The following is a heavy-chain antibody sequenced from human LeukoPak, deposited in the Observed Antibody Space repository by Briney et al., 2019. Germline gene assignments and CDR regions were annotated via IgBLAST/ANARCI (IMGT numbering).Heavy chain of an antibody. Sequence: AGGSLRLSCAASGFTFSSYAMHWVRQAPGKGLEWVAVISYDGSNKYYADSVKGRFTISRDNSKNTFYLQMNSLRAEDTALYYCAKGSGSGWYGWFAPWGQGTLVTVSS. D-gene: IGHD6-19*01. V-gene: IGHV3-30*04. CDR1: GFTFSSYA. J-gene: IGHJ5*02. CDR2: ISYDGSNK. CDR3: AKGSGSGWYGWFAP.